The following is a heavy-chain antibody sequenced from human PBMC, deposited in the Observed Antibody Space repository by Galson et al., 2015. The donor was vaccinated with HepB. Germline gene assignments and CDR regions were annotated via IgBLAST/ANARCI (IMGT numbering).Heavy chain of an antibody. CDR2: ISGSGGST. CDR3: ANQARVIAAAGTRGSYWYFDL. V-gene: IGHV3-23*01. CDR1: GFTFSSYA. J-gene: IGHJ2*01. Sequence: SLRLSCAASGFTFSSYAMSWVRQAPGKGLEWVSAISGSGGSTYYADSVKGRFTISRDNSKNTLYLQMDSLRAEDTAVYYCANQARVIAAAGTRGSYWYFDLWGRGTLVSVSS. D-gene: IGHD6-13*01.